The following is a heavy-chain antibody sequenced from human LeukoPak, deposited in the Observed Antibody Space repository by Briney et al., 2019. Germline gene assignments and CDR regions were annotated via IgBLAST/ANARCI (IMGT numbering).Heavy chain of an antibody. CDR3: TRDRRDGYNYVAL. D-gene: IGHD5-24*01. J-gene: IGHJ4*02. V-gene: IGHV4-59*11. CDR2: ISYSGIT. Sequence: PSETLSLTCIVSGCSISSHYWSWIRQPPGKALEWIGYISYSGITEYNPSLKSRVTISVDASKNQFSLRLISVTAADMAVYYCTRDRRDGYNYVALWGQGTLVTVSS. CDR1: GCSISSHY.